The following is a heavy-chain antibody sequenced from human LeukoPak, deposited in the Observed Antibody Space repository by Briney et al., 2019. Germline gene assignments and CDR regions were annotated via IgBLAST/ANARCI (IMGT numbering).Heavy chain of an antibody. CDR2: IYYSGST. D-gene: IGHD3-22*01. V-gene: IGHV4-39*07. CDR3: ARDLLPPGSPYYYDSSGYYMPTGHYYYYYYMDV. Sequence: PSETLSLTCTVSGGSISSSSYYWGWIRQPPGKGLEWIGSIYYSGSTYYNPSLKSRVTISVDTSKNQFSLKLSSVTAADTAVYYCARDLLPPGSPYYYDSSGYYMPTGHYYYYYYMDVWGKGTTVTVSS. CDR1: GGSISSSSYY. J-gene: IGHJ6*03.